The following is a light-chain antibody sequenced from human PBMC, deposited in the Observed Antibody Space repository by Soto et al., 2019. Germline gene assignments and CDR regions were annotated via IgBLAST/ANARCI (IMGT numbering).Light chain of an antibody. CDR2: GAS. V-gene: IGKV3-20*01. CDR3: HQYGSSPLT. CDR1: KSITSSS. J-gene: IGKJ4*01. Sequence: EIVLTQSPGTLSLSPGERATLSCRASKSITSSSLAWYQQKPGQAPRLLVYGASRRATGIPDRFSGSGSGTDFTLTISRLEPQVFAMYYCHQYGSSPLTFGGGTKVEIK.